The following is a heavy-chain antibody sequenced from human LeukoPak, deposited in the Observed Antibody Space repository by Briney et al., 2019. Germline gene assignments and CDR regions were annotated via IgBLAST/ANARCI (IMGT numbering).Heavy chain of an antibody. Sequence: TSEALSLTCTVSGGSISSSSYYWGWIREPAGKGLEWIGSIYYRGSTYYNPSLKSRVTISVDTSKNQFSLKLSSVTAADTAMYYCARSPITITPERWGQGTLVTVSS. D-gene: IGHD3-9*01. CDR3: ARSPITITPER. CDR2: IYYRGST. CDR1: GGSISSSSYY. V-gene: IGHV4-39*01. J-gene: IGHJ4*02.